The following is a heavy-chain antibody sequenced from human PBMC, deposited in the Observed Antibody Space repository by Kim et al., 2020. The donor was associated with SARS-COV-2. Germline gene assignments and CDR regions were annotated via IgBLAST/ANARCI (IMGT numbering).Heavy chain of an antibody. CDR3: AKALSWSYFGYDD. CDR2: ISYDGSNK. V-gene: IGHV3-30*18. D-gene: IGHD1-26*01. Sequence: GGSLRLSCAASGFTFSSYGMHWVRQAPGKGLEWVAVISYDGSNKYYADSVKGRFTISRDNSKNTLYLQMNSLRIEDTAVYYCAKALSWSYFGYDDWGQGTLVTVSS. CDR1: GFTFSSYG. J-gene: IGHJ4*02.